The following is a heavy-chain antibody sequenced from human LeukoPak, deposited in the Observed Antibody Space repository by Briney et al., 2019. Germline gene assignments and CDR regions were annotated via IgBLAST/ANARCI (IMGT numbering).Heavy chain of an antibody. J-gene: IGHJ4*02. Sequence: GGSLRLSCAASGFTFSSYGMHWVRQAPGKGLEWVAVISYDGSNKYYADSVKGRVTISRDNSKNTLYLQMNSLRAEDTAVYYCAKDSTGYSYGPEDYWGQGTLVTVSS. CDR2: ISYDGSNK. CDR3: AKDSTGYSYGPEDY. V-gene: IGHV3-30*18. D-gene: IGHD5-18*01. CDR1: GFTFSSYG.